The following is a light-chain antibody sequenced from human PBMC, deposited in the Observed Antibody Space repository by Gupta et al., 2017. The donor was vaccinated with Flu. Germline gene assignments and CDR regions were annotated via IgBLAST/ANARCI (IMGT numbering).Light chain of an antibody. J-gene: IGLJ1*01. CDR3: SSYTSSYTFV. CDR1: SRDVGTYNR. V-gene: IGLV2-18*02. Sequence: QSALTQPPFVSGPHGKSVTISRPGTSRDVGTYNRVSWYHQPSGTAPKLMIYEVSNRPSGVPDRFSGSKSGNTASLTISGLQGEDEADYYCSSYTSSYTFVFGTGTKVTVL. CDR2: EVS.